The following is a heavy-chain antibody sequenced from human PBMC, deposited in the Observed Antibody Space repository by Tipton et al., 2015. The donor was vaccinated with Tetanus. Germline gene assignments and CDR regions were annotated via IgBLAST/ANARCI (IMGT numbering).Heavy chain of an antibody. CDR2: INSDGSST. Sequence: SLRLSCAASEFSFSSYWMHWVRQVPGRGLVWVSRINSDGSSTDYADSVKGRFTISRDNGKNTLYLQMDSLRAEDTAVYYCTRDSAWSLDYWGPGTLVTVSS. CDR1: EFSFSSYW. D-gene: IGHD1-26*01. CDR3: TRDSAWSLDY. V-gene: IGHV3-74*01. J-gene: IGHJ4*02.